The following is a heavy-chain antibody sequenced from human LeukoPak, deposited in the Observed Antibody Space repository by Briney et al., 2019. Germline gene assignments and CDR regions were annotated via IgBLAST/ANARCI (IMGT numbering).Heavy chain of an antibody. V-gene: IGHV1-24*01. Sequence: ASVKVSCKVSGYTLTELSMHWVRQAPGKGLEWMGGFDPEDGETIYAQKSQGRVTMTEDTSTDTAYMELSSLRSEDTAVYYCATAAVAGPPLNYYYGMDVWGQGTTVTVSS. CDR3: ATAAVAGPPLNYYYGMDV. D-gene: IGHD6-19*01. CDR2: FDPEDGET. CDR1: GYTLTELS. J-gene: IGHJ6*02.